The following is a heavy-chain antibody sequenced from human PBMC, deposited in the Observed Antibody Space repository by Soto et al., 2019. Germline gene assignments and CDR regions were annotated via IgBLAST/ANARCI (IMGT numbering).Heavy chain of an antibody. CDR1: GFTFSSYS. Sequence: EVQLVESGGGLVQPGGSLRLSCAASGFTFSSYSMNWVRQAPGKGLEWVSYISSSSSTIYYADSVKGRFTISRDNAKNSLYLQMTSQRDEDTAVYYCARETYCRGGSCSSGRAFDIWGQGTMVTVSS. CDR3: ARETYCRGGSCSSGRAFDI. CDR2: ISSSSSTI. V-gene: IGHV3-48*02. D-gene: IGHD2-15*01. J-gene: IGHJ3*02.